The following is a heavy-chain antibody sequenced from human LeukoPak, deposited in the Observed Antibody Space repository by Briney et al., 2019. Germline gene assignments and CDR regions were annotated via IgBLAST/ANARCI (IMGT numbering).Heavy chain of an antibody. D-gene: IGHD5-18*01. Sequence: PGGSLRLSCAASGFTLSSYSMNWGRQAPGKGLEWVSSISSSSSYIYYADSVKGRFTISRDNAKNSLYMQMNSLRAEDTAVYYCAREPYSYAQGWGQGTLVTVSS. J-gene: IGHJ4*02. CDR2: ISSSSSYI. CDR1: GFTLSSYS. V-gene: IGHV3-21*01. CDR3: AREPYSYAQG.